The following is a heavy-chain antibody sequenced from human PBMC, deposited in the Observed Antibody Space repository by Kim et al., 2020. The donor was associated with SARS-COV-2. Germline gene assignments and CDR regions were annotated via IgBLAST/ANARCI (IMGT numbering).Heavy chain of an antibody. D-gene: IGHD1-26*01. CDR1: GYSFPTYG. Sequence: ASVKVSCKGSGYSFPTYGISWVRQAPGKGLEWMGWISAYTGDKNSAQKFQDRVTLTTDTSKRTAYMEMTSLTPDDTAVYYCARDLRAFYSGSDYWGQGTL. CDR2: ISAYTGDK. CDR3: ARDLRAFYSGSDY. V-gene: IGHV1-18*01. J-gene: IGHJ4*02.